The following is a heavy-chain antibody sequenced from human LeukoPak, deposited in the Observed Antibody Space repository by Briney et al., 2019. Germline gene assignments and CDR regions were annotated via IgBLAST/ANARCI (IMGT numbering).Heavy chain of an antibody. V-gene: IGHV3-9*01. CDR3: AKEGGYCSSTSCYAYFQH. CDR1: GFTFDDYT. D-gene: IGHD2-2*01. Sequence: PGGSLRLSCAASGFTFDDYTMHWVRQAPGKGLEWVSGISWNSGSIGYADSVKGRFTISRDNAKNSLYLQMNSLRAEDTALYYCAKEGGYCSSTSCYAYFQHWGQGTLVTVSS. CDR2: ISWNSGSI. J-gene: IGHJ1*01.